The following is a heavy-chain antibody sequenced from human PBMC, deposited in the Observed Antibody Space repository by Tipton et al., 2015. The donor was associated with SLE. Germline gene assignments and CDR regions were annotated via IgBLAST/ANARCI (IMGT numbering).Heavy chain of an antibody. CDR3: ARDSITADYEYYYYYMDV. J-gene: IGHJ6*03. Sequence: SLRLSCAASGFTFSSYSMNWVRQASGKGLEWVSYISSSSSTIYYADSVKGRFTISRDNAKNSLYLQMNSLRAEDTAVYYCARDSITADYEYYYYYMDVWGKGTTVTVSS. CDR1: GFTFSSYS. V-gene: IGHV3-48*04. CDR2: ISSSSSTI. D-gene: IGHD3-22*01.